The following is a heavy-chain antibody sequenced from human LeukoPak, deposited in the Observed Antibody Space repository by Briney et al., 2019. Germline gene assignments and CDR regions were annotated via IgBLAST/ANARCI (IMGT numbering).Heavy chain of an antibody. CDR1: GYTFTSYY. CDR2: INPSGGST. D-gene: IGHD4-23*01. J-gene: IGHJ4*02. CDR3: AKDYSLAVVTPTFDY. Sequence: ASVKVSCKASGYTFTSYYMHWVRQAPGQGLEWMGIINPSGGSTSYAQKFQGRVTMTRDTSTSTVYMELNSLRAEDTAVYYCAKDYSLAVVTPTFDYWGQGTLVTVSS. V-gene: IGHV1-46*01.